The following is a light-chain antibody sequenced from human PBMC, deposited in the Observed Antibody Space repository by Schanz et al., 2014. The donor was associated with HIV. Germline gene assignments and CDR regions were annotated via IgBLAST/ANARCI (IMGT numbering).Light chain of an antibody. CDR3: QQYDNYPAT. CDR2: AAS. V-gene: IGKV1-27*01. CDR1: QGISNY. Sequence: DIQMTQSPSSLSASVGDRVTLTCRASQGISNYLAWYQQKPGKVPKLLIYAASTLQSGVPSRFSGSGSGTEFTLTISSLQRDDFATYYCQQYDNYPATFGQGTKVEIK. J-gene: IGKJ1*01.